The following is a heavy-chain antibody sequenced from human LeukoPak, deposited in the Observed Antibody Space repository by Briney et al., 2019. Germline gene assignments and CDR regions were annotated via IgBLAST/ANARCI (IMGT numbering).Heavy chain of an antibody. V-gene: IGHV4-59*01. Sequence: NPSETLSLTCTVSGGSISSYYWSWIRQPPGKGLEWIGYIYYSGSTNYNPSLKSRVTISVDTSKNQFSLKLSSVTAADTAVYYCARAARSYYVPFDYWGQGTLVTVSS. CDR1: GGSISSYY. CDR2: IYYSGST. D-gene: IGHD1-26*01. J-gene: IGHJ4*02. CDR3: ARAARSYYVPFDY.